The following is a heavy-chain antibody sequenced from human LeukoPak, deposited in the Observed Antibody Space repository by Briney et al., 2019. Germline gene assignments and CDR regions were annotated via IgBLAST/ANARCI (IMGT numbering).Heavy chain of an antibody. V-gene: IGHV3-73*01. CDR1: GFTFSGSA. CDR3: TRHGNDILTDYYMDV. J-gene: IGHJ6*03. CDR2: IRSKTNNYAT. D-gene: IGHD3-9*01. Sequence: GGSLRLSCAASGFTFSGSAMHWVRQASGKGLEWVGRIRSKTNNYATAYAASVKGRFTISRDDSKNTAYLQMNSLKTEDTAVYYCTRHGNDILTDYYMDVWGKGTTVTISS.